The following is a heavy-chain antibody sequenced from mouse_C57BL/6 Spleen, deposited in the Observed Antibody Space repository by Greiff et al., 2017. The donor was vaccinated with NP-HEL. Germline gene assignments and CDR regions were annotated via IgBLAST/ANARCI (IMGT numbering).Heavy chain of an antibody. V-gene: IGHV1-42*01. D-gene: IGHD2-5*01. Sequence: EVKLMESGPELVKPGASVKISCKASGYSFTGYYMNWVKQSPEKSLEWIGEINPSTGGTTYNQKFKAKATLTVDKSSSTAYMQLKSLTSEDSAVYYCAINLYYNNPAWFAYWGQGTLVTVSA. J-gene: IGHJ3*01. CDR1: GYSFTGYY. CDR2: INPSTGGT. CDR3: AINLYYNNPAWFAY.